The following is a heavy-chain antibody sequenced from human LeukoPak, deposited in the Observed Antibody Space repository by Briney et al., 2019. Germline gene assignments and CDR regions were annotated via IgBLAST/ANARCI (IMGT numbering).Heavy chain of an antibody. D-gene: IGHD2-15*01. CDR3: AKDVVGTPNGYFDS. Sequence: GGSLRLSCAASGFTFSSYAMTWVRQAPGKGLEWVSTISGSGASTYYADSVKGRFTISRDNARNSLYLQMNSLRVEDMALYYCAKDVVGTPNGYFDSWGQGTLVTISS. V-gene: IGHV3-23*01. CDR1: GFTFSSYA. J-gene: IGHJ4*02. CDR2: ISGSGAST.